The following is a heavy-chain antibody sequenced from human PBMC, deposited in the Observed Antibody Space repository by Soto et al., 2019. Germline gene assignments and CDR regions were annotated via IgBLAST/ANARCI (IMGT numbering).Heavy chain of an antibody. V-gene: IGHV1-18*01. Sequence: ASVKVSCKASGFTFSNYGLNWVRQAPGQGLEWMGWVSANNGHTNYAQNLQGRASMKTDTSTSTAYMELRGLTFDDTAVYYCARDIESVTAKHFFYYYAMDVWGQGTTVTVSS. CDR2: VSANNGHT. D-gene: IGHD2-8*01. CDR1: GFTFSNYG. CDR3: ARDIESVTAKHFFYYYAMDV. J-gene: IGHJ6*02.